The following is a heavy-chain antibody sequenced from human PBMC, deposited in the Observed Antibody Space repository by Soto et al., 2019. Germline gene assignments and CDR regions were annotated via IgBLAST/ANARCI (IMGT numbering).Heavy chain of an antibody. CDR1: GFTFSSYA. D-gene: IGHD1-26*01. J-gene: IGHJ2*01. CDR2: ISYDGSNK. CDR3: AREPGIVPGSRYFEL. V-gene: IGHV3-30-3*01. Sequence: QVQLVESGGGVIQPGRSLRLSCAASGFTFSSYAIHWVSQAPGTGLEWVAVISYDGSNKYYEDSVKGQFTSSRDNSKKSRYLQMKSLRAAETAVYLSAREPGIVPGSRYFELWCRGTLGTFSS.